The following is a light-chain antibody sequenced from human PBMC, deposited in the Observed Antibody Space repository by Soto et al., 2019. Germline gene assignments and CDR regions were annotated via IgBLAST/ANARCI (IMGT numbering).Light chain of an antibody. J-gene: IGLJ2*01. CDR1: SSDVGGYKY. CDR2: DVK. V-gene: IGLV2-14*03. Sequence: QSVLTQPASVSGSPGQSITISCTATSSDVGGYKYVSWYQQYPGEAPKLVIYDVKNRPSGVSNRFSGSKSGNTASLTISEVQAEDDADYYCSSYTSSSTLVVFGGGTKLTVL. CDR3: SSYTSSSTLVV.